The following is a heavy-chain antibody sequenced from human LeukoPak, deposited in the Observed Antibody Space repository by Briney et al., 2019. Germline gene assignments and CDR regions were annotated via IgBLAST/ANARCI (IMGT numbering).Heavy chain of an antibody. D-gene: IGHD2-2*01. CDR2: ISYDGSNK. V-gene: IGHV3-30*04. Sequence: GRSLRLSCAASGFTFSSYAMHWVRQAPGKGLEWVAVISYDGSNKYYADSVKGRFTISRDNSKNTLYLQMNSLRAEDTAVYYCARVWGCSSTSCYEGTFDYWGQGTLVTVS. CDR3: ARVWGCSSTSCYEGTFDY. J-gene: IGHJ4*02. CDR1: GFTFSSYA.